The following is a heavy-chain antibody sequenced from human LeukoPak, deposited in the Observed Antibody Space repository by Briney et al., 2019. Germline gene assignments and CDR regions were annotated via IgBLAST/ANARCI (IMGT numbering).Heavy chain of an antibody. CDR2: ISWDGGNT. D-gene: IGHD3-10*01. CDR1: GFTFDDYT. CDR3: AKGYRIVSGSLDY. J-gene: IGHJ4*02. V-gene: IGHV3-43*01. Sequence: GGSLSLSYPDSGFTFDDYTMHWVRQAPGKGLEWVSLISWDGGNTFYADSVKGRFTISRDNSKNSLYLQMNSLRTEDAALYYCAKGYRIVSGSLDYWGQGTLVTVSS.